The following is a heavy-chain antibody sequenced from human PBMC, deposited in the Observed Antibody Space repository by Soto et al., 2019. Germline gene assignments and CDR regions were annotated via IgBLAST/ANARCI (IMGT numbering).Heavy chain of an antibody. CDR2: IYYSGST. D-gene: IGHD5-12*01. Sequence: PSETLSLTCTVSDGSISSDYWSWIRQPPGKGLEWIGYIYYSGSTNYNPSLKSRVTISVDTSKNQFSLKLSSVTAADTAVYYCARQNIVATTPYDFDYWGQGTLVTVSS. V-gene: IGHV4-59*01. J-gene: IGHJ4*02. CDR3: ARQNIVATTPYDFDY. CDR1: DGSISSDY.